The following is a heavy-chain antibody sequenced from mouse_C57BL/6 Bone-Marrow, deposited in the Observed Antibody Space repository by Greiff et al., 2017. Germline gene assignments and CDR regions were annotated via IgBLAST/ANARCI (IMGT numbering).Heavy chain of an antibody. CDR1: GYTFTSYW. V-gene: IGHV1-55*01. J-gene: IGHJ4*01. Sequence: QVQLKQSGAELVKPGASVKMSCKASGYTFTSYWITWVKQRPGQGLEWIGDIYPGSGSTNYNEKFKSKATLTVDTSSSTAYMQLSSLTSEDSAVYYCARSKDYGYGYAMDYWGQGTSVTISS. CDR3: ARSKDYGYGYAMDY. D-gene: IGHD2-2*01. CDR2: IYPGSGST.